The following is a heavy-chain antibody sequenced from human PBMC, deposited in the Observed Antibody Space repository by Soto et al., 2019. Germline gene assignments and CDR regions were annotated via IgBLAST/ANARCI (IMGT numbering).Heavy chain of an antibody. D-gene: IGHD5-18*01. CDR3: ARGKGDTARALYYYYMDV. J-gene: IGHJ6*03. V-gene: IGHV3-21*01. CDR1: GFSFSRYS. Sequence: TGRSRRLACAASGFSFSRYSMNWVRQAPGKGLEWVSSISSSSSYIYYADSVKGRFTISRDNAKNSLYLQMNSLRAEDTALYYFARGKGDTARALYYYYMDVWGKGTTVTVSS. CDR2: ISSSSSYI.